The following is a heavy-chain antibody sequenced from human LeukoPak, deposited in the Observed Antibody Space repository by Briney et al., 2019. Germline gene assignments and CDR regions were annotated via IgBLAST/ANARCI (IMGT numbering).Heavy chain of an antibody. D-gene: IGHD3-10*01. CDR1: GGSISSTDYY. J-gene: IGHJ4*02. CDR2: IYSSGST. V-gene: IGHV4-39*07. Sequence: SETLSLTCSVSGGSISSTDYYWGWIRQPPEKGLEWIGRIYSSGSTNYNPSLKSRVTMSVDTSKNQFSLKLTSVTAADTAVYYCARQTYYFGSDNYWYFDFWGQGALVPVSS. CDR3: ARQTYYFGSDNYWYFDF.